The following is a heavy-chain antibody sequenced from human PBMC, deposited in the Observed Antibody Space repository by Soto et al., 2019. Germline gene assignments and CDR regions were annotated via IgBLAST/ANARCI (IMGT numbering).Heavy chain of an antibody. CDR3: ARVGSSFRSGVAPFDY. J-gene: IGHJ4*02. CDR2: IYSGGST. D-gene: IGHD3-3*01. CDR1: GFTVSSNY. Sequence: EVQLVETGGGLIQPGGSLRLSCAASGFTVSSNYMSWVRQAPGKGLEWVSVIYSGGSTYYADSVKGRFTISRDNSKNTLYLQMNSLRAEDTAVYYCARVGSSFRSGVAPFDYWGQGTLVTVSS. V-gene: IGHV3-53*02.